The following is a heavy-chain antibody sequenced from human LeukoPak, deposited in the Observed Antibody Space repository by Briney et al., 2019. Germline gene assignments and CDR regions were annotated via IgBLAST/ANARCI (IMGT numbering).Heavy chain of an antibody. J-gene: IGHJ6*02. CDR2: INYSGST. D-gene: IGHD4-17*01. CDR1: GGSISSYY. Sequence: SETLSLTCTVSGGSISSYYWSWIRQSPGKGLEWIGYINYSGSTNYNPSLKSRVTISVDTSKNQSSLKLSSVTAADTAVYYCARDGANYYYGMDVWGQGTTVTVSS. V-gene: IGHV4-59*01. CDR3: ARDGANYYYGMDV.